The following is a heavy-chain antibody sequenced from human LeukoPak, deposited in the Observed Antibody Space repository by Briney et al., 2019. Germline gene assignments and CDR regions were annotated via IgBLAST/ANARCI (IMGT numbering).Heavy chain of an antibody. CDR2: MNPNSGNT. J-gene: IGHJ5*02. CDR3: ARGRGRIVVVPAPRRFDP. V-gene: IGHV1-8*01. D-gene: IGHD2-2*01. CDR1: GYTFTSYD. Sequence: ASVKVSCKASGYTFTSYDINWVRQATGQGLEWMGWMNPNSGNTGYAQKFQGRVTMTRNTSISTAYMELSSLRSEDTAVYYCARGRGRIVVVPAPRRFDPWGQGTLVTVSS.